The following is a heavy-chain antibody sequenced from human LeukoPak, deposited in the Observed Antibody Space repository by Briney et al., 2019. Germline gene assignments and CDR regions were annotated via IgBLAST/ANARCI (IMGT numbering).Heavy chain of an antibody. Sequence: GGSLRLSCAASGFTFSSYAMHWVRQAPGKGLEWVAAISYDGSNKYYADSVKGRFTISRDNSKNTLYLQMNSLRAEDTAVYYCARERYCSGASCPNSNRYFDFWGQGTLVTVSS. CDR2: ISYDGSNK. CDR3: ARERYCSGASCPNSNRYFDF. D-gene: IGHD2-15*01. CDR1: GFTFSSYA. J-gene: IGHJ4*02. V-gene: IGHV3-30*14.